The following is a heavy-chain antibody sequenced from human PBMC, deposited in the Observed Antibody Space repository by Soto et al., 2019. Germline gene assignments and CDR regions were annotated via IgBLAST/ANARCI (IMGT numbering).Heavy chain of an antibody. CDR2: ISAYNGNT. J-gene: IGHJ3*02. D-gene: IGHD3-3*01. CDR1: GYTFTSYV. CDR3: ARDVFSIFGVVKPHDAFDI. Sequence: ASVKVSCKASGYTFTSYVISWVRQAPGQGLEWMGWISAYNGNTNYAQKLQGRVTMTTDTSTSTAYMELRSLRSDDTAVYYFARDVFSIFGVVKPHDAFDIWGHGTMVTVSS. V-gene: IGHV1-18*01.